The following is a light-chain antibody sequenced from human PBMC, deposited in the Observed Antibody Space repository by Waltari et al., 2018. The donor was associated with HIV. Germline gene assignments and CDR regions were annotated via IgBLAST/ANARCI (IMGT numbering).Light chain of an antibody. CDR1: SSNIGARFD. CDR2: GDN. Sequence: QSVLTQPPSVSGAPGQRVTISCTGSSSNIGARFDVHWYQQHPGTAPKLLIYGDNNRPSGVPDRFSGSKSGTSASLAITGLQAEDEADYYCQSYDSSLSGSVFGGGTKLTVL. V-gene: IGLV1-40*01. J-gene: IGLJ3*02. CDR3: QSYDSSLSGSV.